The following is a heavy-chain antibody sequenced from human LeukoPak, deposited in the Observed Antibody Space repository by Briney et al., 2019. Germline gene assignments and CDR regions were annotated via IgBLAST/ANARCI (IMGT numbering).Heavy chain of an antibody. J-gene: IGHJ4*02. CDR3: ARMSNGNSFYY. V-gene: IGHV5-51*01. D-gene: IGHD2-8*01. CDR1: GYSFTTYW. Sequence: GESLKISCQGSGYSFTTYWIGWVRQLSGKGLEWMGTIYPADSDTKYSPSFQGQVTISVAKSINTTYLQWNSLKASDTAMYYCARMSNGNSFYYWGQGTLVTVSS. CDR2: IYPADSDT.